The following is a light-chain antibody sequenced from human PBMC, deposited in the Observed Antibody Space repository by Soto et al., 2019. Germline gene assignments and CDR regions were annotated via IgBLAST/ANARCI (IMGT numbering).Light chain of an antibody. Sequence: EIVLTQSPGTLSLSPGERATLSCRASQSVSNNYLAWHQQKPGQAPRLLIYGASSRATGIPDRFSGSGSGTDFTLTIRRLEPEDFAVYYCQQYGSSLTWTFGQGTKGDIK. J-gene: IGKJ1*01. CDR1: QSVSNNY. V-gene: IGKV3-20*01. CDR3: QQYGSSLTWT. CDR2: GAS.